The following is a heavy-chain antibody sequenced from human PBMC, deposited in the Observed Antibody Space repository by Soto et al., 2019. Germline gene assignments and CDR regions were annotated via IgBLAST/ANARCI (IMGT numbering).Heavy chain of an antibody. CDR3: ARAYVTGGSYYLGY. J-gene: IGHJ4*02. V-gene: IGHV4-30-4*01. CDR1: GGSISSGDYY. Sequence: SETLSLTCTVSGGSISSGDYYWSWIRQPPGKGLEWIGYIYYSGSTYYNPSLKSRVTISVDTSKNQFSLKLSSVTAADTAVYYCARAYVTGGSYYLGYWGQGTLVTVSS. D-gene: IGHD1-26*01. CDR2: IYYSGST.